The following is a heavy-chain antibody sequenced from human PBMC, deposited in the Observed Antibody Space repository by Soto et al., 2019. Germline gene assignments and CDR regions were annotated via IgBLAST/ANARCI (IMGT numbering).Heavy chain of an antibody. CDR1: GFSLSYARMG. Sequence: QVTLKESGPVLVKPTETLTLTCTVSGFSLSYARMGVSWIRQPPGKALEWLAHIFSNDEKSYSTSLKSTLTISKDTSKSQVVLTMTNMDPVDTATYYCARILELERPDGSGCDPWGQGTLVTVSS. V-gene: IGHV2-26*01. CDR3: ARILELERPDGSGCDP. J-gene: IGHJ5*02. D-gene: IGHD1-1*01. CDR2: IFSNDEK.